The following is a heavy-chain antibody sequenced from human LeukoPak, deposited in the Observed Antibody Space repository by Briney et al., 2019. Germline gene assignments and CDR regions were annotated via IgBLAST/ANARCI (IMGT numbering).Heavy chain of an antibody. J-gene: IGHJ6*02. D-gene: IGHD2-2*01. CDR1: GFTFSSYS. V-gene: IGHV3-21*01. Sequence: PGGSLRLSCAASGFTFSSYSMNWVRQAPGKGLEWVSSISSSSSYIYYADSVKGRFTISRDNAKNSLYLQMDSLRAEDTAVYYCAKGQQGYCSSTSCTHYYYYGMDVWGQGTTVTVSS. CDR3: AKGQQGYCSSTSCTHYYYYGMDV. CDR2: ISSSSSYI.